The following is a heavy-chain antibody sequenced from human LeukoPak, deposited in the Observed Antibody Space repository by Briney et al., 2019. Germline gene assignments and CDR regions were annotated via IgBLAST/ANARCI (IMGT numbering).Heavy chain of an antibody. Sequence: SEALSLTCAVYGGSFSGYYWSWIRQPPGKGLEWIGEINHSGSTNYNPSLKSRVTISVDTSKNQFSLKLSSVTAADTAVYYCARGFAYYGMDVWGQGTTVTVSS. CDR2: INHSGST. J-gene: IGHJ6*02. CDR3: ARGFAYYGMDV. CDR1: GGSFSGYY. V-gene: IGHV4-34*01.